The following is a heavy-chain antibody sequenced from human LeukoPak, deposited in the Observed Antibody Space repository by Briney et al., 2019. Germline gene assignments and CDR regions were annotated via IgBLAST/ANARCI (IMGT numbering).Heavy chain of an antibody. CDR2: ISGSGGST. J-gene: IGHJ6*02. Sequence: PGGSLRLSCAASGFTFSSYAMSWVRQAPGKGLEWVSAISGSGGSTYYADSVKGRFTISRDNSKNTLYLQMNSLRAEDTAVYYCASREGAYYHLGEGYGMDVWGQGTTVTVSS. CDR3: ASREGAYYHLGEGYGMDV. D-gene: IGHD3-10*01. V-gene: IGHV3-23*01. CDR1: GFTFSSYA.